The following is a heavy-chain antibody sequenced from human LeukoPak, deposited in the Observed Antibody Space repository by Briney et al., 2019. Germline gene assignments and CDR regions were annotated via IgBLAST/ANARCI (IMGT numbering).Heavy chain of an antibody. J-gene: IGHJ4*02. Sequence: GGSLRLSCAASGFTFSSYWMSWVRQAPGKGLEWVANIKQDGSEKYYVDSVKGRFTISRDNAKNSLYLQMNSLRAEDTAVYYCARDWVGFCSGSSCYGGLGYWGQGTLVTVSS. CDR3: ARDWVGFCSGSSCYGGLGY. D-gene: IGHD2-2*01. V-gene: IGHV3-7*05. CDR2: IKQDGSEK. CDR1: GFTFSSYW.